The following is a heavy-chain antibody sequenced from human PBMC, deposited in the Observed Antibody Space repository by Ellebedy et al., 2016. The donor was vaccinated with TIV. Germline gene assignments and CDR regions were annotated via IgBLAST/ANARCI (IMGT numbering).Heavy chain of an antibody. D-gene: IGHD1-1*01. Sequence: SETLSLXXSVSGGSISSGRFYWNWIRQPAGKGLEWIGRIFTNGSFNYNPSLMSRVTMSVVTSKNQISLRLNSVTTADTAVYYCARVHCSITTCDYYYMDVWGKGTTVTVSS. CDR3: ARVHCSITTCDYYYMDV. J-gene: IGHJ6*03. V-gene: IGHV4-61*02. CDR2: IFTNGSF. CDR1: GGSISSGRFY.